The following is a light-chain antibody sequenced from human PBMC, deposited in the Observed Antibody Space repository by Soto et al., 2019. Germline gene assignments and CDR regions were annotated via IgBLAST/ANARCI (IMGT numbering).Light chain of an antibody. CDR3: SSYAGSNIVV. Sequence: QSVLTQPPSASGSPGQSVTISCTRTSSDVGGYNYVSWYQQHPGKAPKLMIYEVSKRPSGVPDRFSGSKSGNTASLTVSGLQAEDEADYYCSSYAGSNIVVFGGGTKLTVL. CDR1: SSDVGGYNY. J-gene: IGLJ2*01. V-gene: IGLV2-8*01. CDR2: EVS.